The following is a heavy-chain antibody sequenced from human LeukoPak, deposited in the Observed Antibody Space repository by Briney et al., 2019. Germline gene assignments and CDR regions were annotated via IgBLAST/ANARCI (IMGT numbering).Heavy chain of an antibody. D-gene: IGHD3-10*01. Sequence: PSETLSLTCTVSGGSISSGYYYWSWIRQPAGKGLERIGLIYTTGRTTYNPSLKSRVPISVDTSKNQFSLKLSSVTAADTAVYYCARASWSFGELSRRHYYYYYYMDVWGKGTTVTISS. J-gene: IGHJ6*03. CDR1: GGSISSGYYY. CDR2: IYTTGRT. CDR3: ARASWSFGELSRRHYYYYYYMDV. V-gene: IGHV4-61*02.